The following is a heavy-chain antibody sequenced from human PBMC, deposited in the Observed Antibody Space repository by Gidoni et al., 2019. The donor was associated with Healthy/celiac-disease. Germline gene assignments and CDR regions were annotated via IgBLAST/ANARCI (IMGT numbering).Heavy chain of an antibody. CDR2: NNPNSGGT. CDR1: GYTFTGYY. D-gene: IGHD6-19*01. J-gene: IGHJ6*02. Sequence: VQLVQTGAEVKQRGVSVKVSCKASGYTFTGYYMHGVRQAAGQGLEWMGWNNPNSGGTNYAQRFQGRVTMTRGTSISTAYKELSRLRSDVTAVYYCARAPRALAVAGSGVLYYYYGMDVWGQGTTVTVSS. CDR3: ARAPRALAVAGSGVLYYYYGMDV. V-gene: IGHV1-2*02.